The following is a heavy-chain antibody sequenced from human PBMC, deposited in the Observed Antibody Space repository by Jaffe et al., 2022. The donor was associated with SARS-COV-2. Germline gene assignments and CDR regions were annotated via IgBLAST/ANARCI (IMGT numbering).Heavy chain of an antibody. Sequence: QLQLQESGPGLVKPSETLSLTCSVSGGSISSGNYYWGWIRQPPGKGLEWIGTMYYSGSTYKNPSLKSRVTISLDTSKNQFSLKLSSVTAADTAMYFCARAYESGFYAFDIWGQGTMVTVSS. CDR2: MYYSGST. J-gene: IGHJ3*02. CDR3: ARAYESGFYAFDI. CDR1: GGSISSGNYY. V-gene: IGHV4-39*01. D-gene: IGHD5-12*01.